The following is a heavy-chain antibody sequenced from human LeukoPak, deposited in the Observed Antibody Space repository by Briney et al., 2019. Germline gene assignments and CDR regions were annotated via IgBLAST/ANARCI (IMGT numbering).Heavy chain of an antibody. J-gene: IGHJ4*02. CDR3: ARDDPIDS. CDR1: VFTFSSYE. Sequence: GGSLRLSCAASVFTFSSYEMNWVRQAPGKGLEWVSYISSSGSTKYYADSVKGRFTISRDNAKNSLYLQMNSLRAEDTAVYYCARDDPIDSWGQGTLVTVSS. V-gene: IGHV3-48*03. CDR2: ISSSGSTK.